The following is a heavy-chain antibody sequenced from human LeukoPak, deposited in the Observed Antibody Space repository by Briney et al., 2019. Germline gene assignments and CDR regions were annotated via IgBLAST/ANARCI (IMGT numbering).Heavy chain of an antibody. CDR2: IKQDGSEK. J-gene: IGHJ4*02. D-gene: IGHD3-22*01. Sequence: QPGGSLRLSCAASGFTFSSYWMSWVRQAPGKGLEWVANIKQDGSEKYYVDSVKGRFTISRDNGKNSLYLQMNSLRAEDTAVYYCARSRITMTVVVMTKYYFDYWGQGTLVTVSS. CDR1: GFTFSSYW. V-gene: IGHV3-7*01. CDR3: ARSRITMTVVVMTKYYFDY.